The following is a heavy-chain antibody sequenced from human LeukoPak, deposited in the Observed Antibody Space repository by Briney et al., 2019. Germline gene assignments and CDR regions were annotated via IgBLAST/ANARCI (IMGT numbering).Heavy chain of an antibody. CDR2: IYHAGNT. V-gene: IGHV4-39*01. Sequence: SETLSLTCTVSGDSISSSSSCWGWIRQPAGKGLEWIGNIYHAGNTYYNPSLKSRVTISVDTSKNQFSLKLSSVTAADTAVYYCAKRIRSDWYFDFWGQGTLVTVSS. CDR1: GDSISSSSSC. J-gene: IGHJ4*02. CDR3: AKRIRSDWYFDF. D-gene: IGHD6-19*01.